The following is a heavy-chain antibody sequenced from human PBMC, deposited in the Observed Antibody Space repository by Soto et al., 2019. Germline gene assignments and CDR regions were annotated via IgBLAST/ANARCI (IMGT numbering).Heavy chain of an antibody. CDR2: IHYSGTA. V-gene: IGHV4-39*01. Sequence: PAVTLSLARSIWSAAIVSGTCLWASVRQPPGKGLEWIGTIHYSGTAYYSPSLKSRITISVDTSKSRFSLHLSSVTAADTAVYYCARQNGGLRQNFDYWGQGSLVTVS. J-gene: IGHJ4*02. CDR3: ARQNGGLRQNFDY. CDR1: SAAIVSGTCL. D-gene: IGHD3-3*01.